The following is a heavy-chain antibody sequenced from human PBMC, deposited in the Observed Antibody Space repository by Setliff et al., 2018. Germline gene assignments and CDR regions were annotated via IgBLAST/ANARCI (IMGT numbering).Heavy chain of an antibody. Sequence: GGSLRLSCADSGFTFSSYSMNWVRQAPGKGLEWVSSISSSSSYIYYADSVKGRFTISRDDSNNTLYLQMTSLRAEDTAVYYCAGCGYGQYYAMDVWGQGTTVTVSS. CDR3: AGCGYGQYYAMDV. CDR2: ISSSSSYI. V-gene: IGHV3-21*01. J-gene: IGHJ6*02. D-gene: IGHD5-12*01. CDR1: GFTFSSYS.